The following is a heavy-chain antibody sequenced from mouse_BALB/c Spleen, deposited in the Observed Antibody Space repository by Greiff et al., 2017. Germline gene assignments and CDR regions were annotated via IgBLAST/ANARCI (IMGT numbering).Heavy chain of an antibody. J-gene: IGHJ3*01. CDR2: INPSNGRT. CDR1: GYTFTSYW. CDR3: AGLTYNGGSYVFAN. D-gene: IGHD1-1*01. V-gene: IGHV1S81*02. Sequence: QVQLKQPGAELVKPGASVKLSCKASGYTFTSYWMHWVKQRPGQGLEWIGEINPSNGRTNYNEKFKSKATLTVDKSSSTAYMQLSSLTSEDSAVYYCAGLTYNGGSYVFANWGQGTLVTVSA.